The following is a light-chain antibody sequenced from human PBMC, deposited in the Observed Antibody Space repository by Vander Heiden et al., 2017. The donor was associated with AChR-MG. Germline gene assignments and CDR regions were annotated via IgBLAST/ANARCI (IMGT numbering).Light chain of an antibody. J-gene: IGKJ5*01. CDR1: ESVGSD. CDR2: CAS. CDR3: QQHNSWPPIT. Sequence: DIVMTQSPATLSVSPGETTTLSSRASESVGSDLAWYQLKPGQRPRLLIYCASNRASGIPARFSGSGSGTEFTLTISSLQSEDFAVYYCQQHNSWPPITFGQGTRLEIK. V-gene: IGKV3-15*01.